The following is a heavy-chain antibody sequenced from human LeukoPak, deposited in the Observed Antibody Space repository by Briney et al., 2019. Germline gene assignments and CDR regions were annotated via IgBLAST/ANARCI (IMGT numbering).Heavy chain of an antibody. V-gene: IGHV3-21*01. J-gene: IGHJ4*02. CDR2: ISSSSTYI. Sequence: NSGGSLRLSCAASGFTFSNYSMNWVRQAPGKGLEWVSSISSSSTYIYYADSVKGRFTISRDNAKNSLYLQMNSLRAEDTAMYYCARDNYDSSGYFFDYWGQGTLVTVSS. CDR3: ARDNYDSSGYFFDY. CDR1: GFTFSNYS. D-gene: IGHD3-22*01.